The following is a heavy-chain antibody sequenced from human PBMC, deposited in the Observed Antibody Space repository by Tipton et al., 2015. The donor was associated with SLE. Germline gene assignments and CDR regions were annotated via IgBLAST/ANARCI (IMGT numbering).Heavy chain of an antibody. J-gene: IGHJ4*02. CDR2: IYYSGST. CDR1: GGSISSYY. Sequence: TLSLTCAVYGGSISSYYWSWIRQPPGKGLEWIGYIYYSGSTNYNPSLKSRVTISVDTSKNQFSLKLSSVTAADTAVYYCANLSRFLESWGQGTLVTVSS. V-gene: IGHV4-59*12. D-gene: IGHD3-3*01. CDR3: ANLSRFLES.